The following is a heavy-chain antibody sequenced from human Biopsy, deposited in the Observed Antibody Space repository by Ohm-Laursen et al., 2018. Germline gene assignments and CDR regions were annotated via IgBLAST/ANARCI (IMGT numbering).Heavy chain of an antibody. CDR3: ARHPTGFWFDP. J-gene: IGHJ5*02. V-gene: IGHV4-39*01. CDR2: IYNSETT. CDR1: GDSISTSTTYY. Sequence: SETLSLTWAVSGDSISTSTTYYWAWLRQPPGKGLEWIGSIYNSETTFYNPSLKIRVAISVDTSTNQFSLKVSSVTAADTALYYCARHPTGFWFDPWGHGTLVTVSS.